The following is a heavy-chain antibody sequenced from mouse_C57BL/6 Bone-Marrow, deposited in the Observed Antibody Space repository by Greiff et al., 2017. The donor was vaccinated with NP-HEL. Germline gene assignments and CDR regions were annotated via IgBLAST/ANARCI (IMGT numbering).Heavy chain of an antibody. CDR1: GFSLTSYG. D-gene: IGHD2-4*01. CDR2: IWRGGST. V-gene: IGHV2-5*01. CDR3: AKNRDYDYDVRAMDY. Sequence: VQLQQSGPGLVQPSQSLSITCTVSGFSLTSYGVHWVRQSPGKGLEWLGVIWRGGSTDYNAAFMSRLSITKDNSKSQVFFKMNSLQADDSAIYYCAKNRDYDYDVRAMDYWCQGTSVTVPS. J-gene: IGHJ4*01.